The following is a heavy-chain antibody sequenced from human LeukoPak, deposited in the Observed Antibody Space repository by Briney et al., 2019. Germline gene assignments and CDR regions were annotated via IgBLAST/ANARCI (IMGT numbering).Heavy chain of an antibody. CDR3: ARVSRDGYNLPDY. Sequence: GGSLRLSCAASGFTFSDYYMSWIRQAPGKGLDWVSYISSSGSTIYYADSVKGRFTISRDNAKNSLYLQMDSLRAEDTAVYYCARVSRDGYNLPDYWGQGTLVIVSS. D-gene: IGHD5-24*01. CDR2: ISSSGSTI. J-gene: IGHJ4*02. V-gene: IGHV3-11*01. CDR1: GFTFSDYY.